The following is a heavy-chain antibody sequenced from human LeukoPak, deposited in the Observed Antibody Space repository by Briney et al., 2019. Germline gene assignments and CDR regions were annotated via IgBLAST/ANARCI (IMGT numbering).Heavy chain of an antibody. J-gene: IGHJ6*02. CDR2: IYYSGST. D-gene: IGHD1-26*01. CDR3: ARRVSGSLAV. Sequence: SETLSLTCTVSGGSISSYYWRWIRQPPGKGLEWIGYIYYSGSTNYNPSLKSRVTISVDTSKNQFSLKLSSVTAADTAVYYCARRVSGSLAVWGQGTTVTVSS. V-gene: IGHV4-59*08. CDR1: GGSISSYY.